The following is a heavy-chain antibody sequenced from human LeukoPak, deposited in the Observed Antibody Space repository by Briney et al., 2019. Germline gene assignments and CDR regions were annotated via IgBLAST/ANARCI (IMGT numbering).Heavy chain of an antibody. CDR1: GGSFSGYY. Sequence: PSETLSLTCAVYGGSFSGYYWSWIRQPPGKGLEWIGEINHSGSTNYNPPLKSRVTISVDTSKNQFSLKLSSVTAADTAVYYCARGQGYDILTGYYASEDYFDYWGQGTLVTVSS. CDR2: INHSGST. J-gene: IGHJ4*02. D-gene: IGHD3-9*01. V-gene: IGHV4-34*01. CDR3: ARGQGYDILTGYYASEDYFDY.